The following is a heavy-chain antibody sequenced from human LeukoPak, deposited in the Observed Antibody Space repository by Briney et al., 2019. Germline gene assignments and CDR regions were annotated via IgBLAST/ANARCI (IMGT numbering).Heavy chain of an antibody. V-gene: IGHV3-7*01. CDR2: IKQDGSET. J-gene: IGHJ4*02. CDR1: GFTFSSNA. CDR3: ARDFWGAYRVDYFDY. D-gene: IGHD3-3*01. Sequence: GGSLRLSCVASGFTFSSNAMSGVPRAPGKGLEWVANIKQDGSETYYVDSVRGRFTISRDNAKKSLYLQMNSLRAEDTAVYYCARDFWGAYRVDYFDYWGQGTLVTVSS.